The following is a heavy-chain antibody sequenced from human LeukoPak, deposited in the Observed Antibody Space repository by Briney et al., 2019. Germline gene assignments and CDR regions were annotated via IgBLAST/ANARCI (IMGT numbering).Heavy chain of an antibody. D-gene: IGHD3-22*01. J-gene: IGHJ4*02. CDR2: FSGGGDS. CDR1: GFTSGIYA. V-gene: IGHV3-23*01. CDR3: PRKYDSSGYYDH. Sequence: GGSLRLSCAASGFTSGIYAVSWVRQAPGKGLEWVSAFSGGGDSYYADSVKGRFTISRDNSKKILYLQMNSLRAEDTAVYYCPRKYDSSGYYDHWGQGILVSVSS.